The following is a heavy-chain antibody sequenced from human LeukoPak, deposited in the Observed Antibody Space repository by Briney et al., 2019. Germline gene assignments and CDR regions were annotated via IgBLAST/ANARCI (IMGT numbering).Heavy chain of an antibody. CDR1: GGTFSSYT. CDR3: ATYSNYVYYYYYYMDV. D-gene: IGHD4-11*01. CDR2: IIPILGIA. V-gene: IGHV1-69*02. J-gene: IGHJ6*03. Sequence: ASVKVSCKASGGTFSSYTISWVRQAPGQGLERMGRIIPILGIANYAQKFQGRVTITADKSTSTAYMELSSLRSEDTAVYYCATYSNYVYYYYYYMDVWGKGTTVTVSS.